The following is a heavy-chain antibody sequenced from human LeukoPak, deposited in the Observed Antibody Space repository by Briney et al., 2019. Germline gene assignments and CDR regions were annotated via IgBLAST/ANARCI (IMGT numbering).Heavy chain of an antibody. D-gene: IGHD1-1*01. Sequence: GGSLRLSCAASGFTFSSYAMHWVRQAPGKGLEYVSAISSNGGSTYYANSVKGRFTISRDNSKNTLYLQMGSLRAEDMAVYYCARVSVGTYSGLDYWGQGTLVTVSS. CDR3: ARVSVGTYSGLDY. V-gene: IGHV3-64*01. CDR1: GFTFSSYA. CDR2: ISSNGGST. J-gene: IGHJ4*02.